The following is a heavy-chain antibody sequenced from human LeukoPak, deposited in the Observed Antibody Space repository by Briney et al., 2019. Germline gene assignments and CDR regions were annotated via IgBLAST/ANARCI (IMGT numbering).Heavy chain of an antibody. D-gene: IGHD2-2*01. J-gene: IGHJ3*02. V-gene: IGHV3-30*03. CDR3: ARGAPASDAFDI. CDR1: GFTFSSYV. Sequence: PGGSLRLSCAASGFTFSSYVMHWVRQAPGKGLEWVAVISYVGSNKYYADSVKGRFTIPRDNSKNTLYLQMNSLRAEDTAVYYCARGAPASDAFDIWGQGTMVTVSS. CDR2: ISYVGSNK.